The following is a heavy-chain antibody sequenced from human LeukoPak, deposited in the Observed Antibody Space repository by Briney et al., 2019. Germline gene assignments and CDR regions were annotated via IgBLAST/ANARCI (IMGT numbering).Heavy chain of an antibody. CDR1: GDTFSSYA. CDR2: IIPILGVA. Sequence: ASVKVSCKASGDTFSSYAISWVRQAPGQGLEWMGRIIPILGVANYAQKFQGRVTITADKSTSTAYMELSSLRSEDTAVYYCARDCSSTSCYPFDPWGQGTLVTVSS. D-gene: IGHD2-2*01. V-gene: IGHV1-69*04. CDR3: ARDCSSTSCYPFDP. J-gene: IGHJ5*02.